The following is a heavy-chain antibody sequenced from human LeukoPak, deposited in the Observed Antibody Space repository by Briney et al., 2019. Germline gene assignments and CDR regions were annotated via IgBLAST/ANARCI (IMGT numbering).Heavy chain of an antibody. CDR2: IYSGGST. CDR3: AKDRGGYGSGTYYNDFDY. J-gene: IGHJ4*02. Sequence: ETLSLTCAVYGGSFSGYYWSWIRQAPGKGLEWVSVIYSGGSTYYADSVKGRFTISRDNSKNTLYLQMNSLRAEDTAVYYCAKDRGGYGSGTYYNDFDYWGQGTLVTVSS. V-gene: IGHV3-53*05. CDR1: GGSFSGYY. D-gene: IGHD3-10*01.